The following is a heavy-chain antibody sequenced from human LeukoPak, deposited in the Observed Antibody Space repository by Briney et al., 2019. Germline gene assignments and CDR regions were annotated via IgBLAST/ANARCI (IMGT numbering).Heavy chain of an antibody. CDR3: ALFPGEGDPFDI. V-gene: IGHV4-59*01. J-gene: IGHJ3*02. Sequence: SETLSLTCTVSGGSISRNYWNWIRQPPGKGLEWIGNIYYSETTNYNPSLKSRVSISVDTSKNLLSLKLSSVTAADTAVYYCALFPGEGDPFDIWGQGTMVTVSS. CDR2: IYYSETT. D-gene: IGHD3-16*01. CDR1: GGSISRNY.